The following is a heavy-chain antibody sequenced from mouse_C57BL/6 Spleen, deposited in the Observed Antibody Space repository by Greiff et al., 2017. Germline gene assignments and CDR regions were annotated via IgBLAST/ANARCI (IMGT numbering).Heavy chain of an antibody. CDR2: INYDGSST. J-gene: IGHJ2*01. CDR3: ARDAPTGYFDY. V-gene: IGHV5-16*01. Sequence: EVHLVESEGGLVQPGSSMKLSCTASGFTFSDYYMAWVRQVPEKGLEWVANINYDGSSTYYLDSLKSRFIISRDNAKNILYLQMSSLKSEDTATYYCARDAPTGYFDYWGQGTTLTVSS. CDR1: GFTFSDYY. D-gene: IGHD4-1*02.